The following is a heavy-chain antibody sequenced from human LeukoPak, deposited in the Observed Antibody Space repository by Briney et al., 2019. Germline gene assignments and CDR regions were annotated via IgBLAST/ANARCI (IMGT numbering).Heavy chain of an antibody. Sequence: GGSLRLSCAAPGFTFSSYGMHWVRQAPGKGLEWVAVISYDGSNKYYADSVKGRFTISRDNSKNTLYLQMNSLRAEDTAVYYCAKIGTTPGVGAFDIWGQGTMVTVSS. D-gene: IGHD1-1*01. V-gene: IGHV3-30*18. J-gene: IGHJ3*02. CDR1: GFTFSSYG. CDR2: ISYDGSNK. CDR3: AKIGTTPGVGAFDI.